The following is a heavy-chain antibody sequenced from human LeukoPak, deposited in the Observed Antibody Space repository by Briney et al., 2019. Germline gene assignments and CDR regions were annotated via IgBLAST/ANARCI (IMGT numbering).Heavy chain of an antibody. D-gene: IGHD2-21*02. CDR2: SDDGLNS. J-gene: IGHJ3*01. Sequence: SETLSLMCSVYGGSFSDCFWSWIRKPPRKGLEWVGESDDGLNSNYNPSLMLRVIVSMEKAKKQFSLLMRLMTAADTAVDYFARFSSITLGDWGDAFALWGQGATVIVSS. CDR3: ARFSSITLGDWGDAFAL. CDR1: GGSFSDCF. V-gene: IGHV4-34*01.